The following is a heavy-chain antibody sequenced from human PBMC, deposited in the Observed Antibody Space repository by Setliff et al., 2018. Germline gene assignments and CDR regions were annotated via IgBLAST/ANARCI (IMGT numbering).Heavy chain of an antibody. CDR2: ISSDGANK. D-gene: IGHD1-1*01. J-gene: IGHJ4*02. CDR3: ATRLGDF. CDR1: GFIFRSYA. V-gene: IGHV3-30*04. Sequence: GGSLRLSCAASGFIFRSYAMHWVRQAPGKGLEWVAVISSDGANKYYADSVKGRFTISRDNSRNTLYLQMNSLKTEDTAVYFCATRLGDFWGQGTLVTVSS.